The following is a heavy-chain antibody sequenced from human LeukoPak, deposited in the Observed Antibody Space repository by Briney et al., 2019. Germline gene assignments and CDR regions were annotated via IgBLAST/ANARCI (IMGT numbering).Heavy chain of an antibody. V-gene: IGHV4-30-2*01. CDR1: GGSNSSGGYS. D-gene: IGHD6-13*01. Sequence: SQTLSLTCAVSGGSNSSGGYSWSWIRQPPGKGLEWIGYIYHSGSTYYNPSLESRVTISVDRSKNQFSLKLSSVTAADTAVYYCARGQIYSSSWGFDPWGQGTLVTVSS. CDR3: ARGQIYSSSWGFDP. CDR2: IYHSGST. J-gene: IGHJ5*02.